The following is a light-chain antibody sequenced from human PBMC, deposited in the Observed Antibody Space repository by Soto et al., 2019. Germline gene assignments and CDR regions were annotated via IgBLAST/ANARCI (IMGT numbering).Light chain of an antibody. CDR2: DDY. J-gene: IGLJ2*01. V-gene: IGLV1-51*01. CDR3: GTWDSSLSAVV. CDR1: SSNIGNNR. Sequence: QSVLTQPPSMSAAPGQMVTISCSGSSSNIGNNRVSWYQQLPGAAPKLLIYDDYARPSGIPDRFSGSKSGTSATLGITGLQTGDEADYYCGTWDSSLSAVVFGGGPQLTVL.